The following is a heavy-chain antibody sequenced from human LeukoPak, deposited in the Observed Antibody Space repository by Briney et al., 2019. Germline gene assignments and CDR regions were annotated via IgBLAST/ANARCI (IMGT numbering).Heavy chain of an antibody. D-gene: IGHD2-8*01. CDR1: GASISTTNYY. CDR3: ARHRGRNGGYSFDD. J-gene: IGHJ4*02. CDR2: IYYTGST. V-gene: IGHV4-39*01. Sequence: KPSETLSLTCSVSGASISTTNYYWGWIRQPPGKGLEWIGSIYYTGSTYNSPSLKGRVTVSVDTSNNHFSLRLNSVTAADTAVYYCARHRGRNGGYSFDDWGQGTLVTVSS.